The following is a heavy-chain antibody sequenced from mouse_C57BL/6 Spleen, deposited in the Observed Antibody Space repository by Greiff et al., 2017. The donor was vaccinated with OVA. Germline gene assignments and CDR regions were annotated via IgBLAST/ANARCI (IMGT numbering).Heavy chain of an antibody. CDR1: GFTFSSYA. V-gene: IGHV5-4*01. J-gene: IGHJ2*01. CDR3: SRDCDYYGRSYFDY. Sequence: EVKLVESGGGLVKPGGSLKLSCAASGFTFSSYAMSWVRQTPEKRLEWVATISAGGSYTYYPDNVKGRFTISRDNAKNNLYLQMSHLKSEDTAMDYCSRDCDYYGRSYFDYWGQGTTLTVSS. CDR2: ISAGGSYT. D-gene: IGHD1-1*01.